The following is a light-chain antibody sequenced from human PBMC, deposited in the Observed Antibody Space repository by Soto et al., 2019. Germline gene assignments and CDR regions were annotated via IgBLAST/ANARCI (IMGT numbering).Light chain of an antibody. Sequence: DIQMTQSPSSLSASVGDRVTIACRAGQSISNYLNWYQQKPGKAPKLLIYAASTLQSGVPSRFSGSGSGTDFTLTISSVQVEDFATYYCQQIYSPPDIFAQGTKLEI. CDR1: QSISNY. V-gene: IGKV1-39*01. J-gene: IGKJ2*01. CDR2: AAS. CDR3: QQIYSPPDI.